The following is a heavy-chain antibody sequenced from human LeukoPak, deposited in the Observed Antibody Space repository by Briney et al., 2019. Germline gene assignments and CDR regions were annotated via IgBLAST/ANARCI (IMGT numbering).Heavy chain of an antibody. D-gene: IGHD2-8*01. CDR2: INWNGDNK. Sequence: GGSLRLSCVASGFTFSAYWLSWVRRAPGKGLEWVSDINWNGDNKDYADSVRGRFTISRGNAKNSLYLQMNSLRAEDTALYYCARGGPLGYCTNGVCYNFYYMDVWGKGTTVTVSS. CDR1: GFTFSAYW. J-gene: IGHJ6*03. CDR3: ARGGPLGYCTNGVCYNFYYMDV. V-gene: IGHV3-20*04.